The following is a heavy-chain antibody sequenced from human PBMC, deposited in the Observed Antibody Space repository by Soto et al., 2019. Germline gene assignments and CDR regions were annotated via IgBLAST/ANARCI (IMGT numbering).Heavy chain of an antibody. Sequence: QVQLVQSGAEVKKPGASVKVSCKASGYTFTSYDINWVRQATGQGLEWMGWMNPNSGNTGYAQKFQGRVTMTRNTSISTAYMELSSLRSEDTAVYYCARGLRFLKWLLQTSNWFDPWGQGTLVTVSS. CDR3: ARGLRFLKWLLQTSNWFDP. CDR2: MNPNSGNT. D-gene: IGHD3-3*01. V-gene: IGHV1-8*01. CDR1: GYTFTSYD. J-gene: IGHJ5*02.